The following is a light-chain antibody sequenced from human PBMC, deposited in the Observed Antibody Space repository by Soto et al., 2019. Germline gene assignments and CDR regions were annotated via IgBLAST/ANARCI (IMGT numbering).Light chain of an antibody. V-gene: IGKV1-39*01. CDR2: AAS. CDR3: QQSYSTPRVT. J-gene: IGKJ3*01. CDR1: QSISSY. Sequence: DIQMTQSPSSLSASVGDRVTITCRASQSISSYLNWYQQKPGKAPKLLIYAASSLQSGVPSRFCGSGSGTDFTLTISNLQPEDFATYYCQQSYSTPRVTFGPGTTVDNK.